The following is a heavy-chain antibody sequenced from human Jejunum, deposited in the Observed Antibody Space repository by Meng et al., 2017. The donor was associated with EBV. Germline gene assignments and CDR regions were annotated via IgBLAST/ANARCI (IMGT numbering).Heavy chain of an antibody. CDR1: GRTFSGYT. Sequence: EVQLVEPGGGLVNFGGALTLSCVACGRTFSGYTINWVRQAPGRGLEWVSSISAGGDYTYYADSVQGRFTISRDKAGNSMYLLMNSLTADDTALYYCTRGLLRCNNVRCHRGWFDPWGQGTLVTVSS. V-gene: IGHV3-21*02. J-gene: IGHJ5*02. D-gene: IGHD2-8*01. CDR2: ISAGGDYT. CDR3: TRGLLRCNNVRCHRGWFDP.